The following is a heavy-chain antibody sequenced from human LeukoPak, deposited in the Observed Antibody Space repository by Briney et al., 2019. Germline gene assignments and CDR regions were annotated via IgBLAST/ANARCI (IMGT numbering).Heavy chain of an antibody. CDR1: GVSINTCCYY. V-gene: IGHV4-61*01. J-gene: IGHJ4*02. Sequence: SETLSLTCDVSGVSINTCCYYWTWIRQPPGKGLEWIGYKYYSGSTRYNSSLRSRLTISLGSSKNQFSLRLTSVTAADTAVYYCARGRSYGFDFDSWGPGTLVIVSS. CDR3: ARGRSYGFDFDS. D-gene: IGHD5-18*01. CDR2: KYYSGST.